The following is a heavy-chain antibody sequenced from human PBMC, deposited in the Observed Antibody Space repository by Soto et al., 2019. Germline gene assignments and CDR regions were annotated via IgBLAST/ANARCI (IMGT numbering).Heavy chain of an antibody. CDR2: VYATGTT. CDR1: GGSISKFY. Sequence: QVQLQESGPGLVKPSETLSLTCSVSGGSISKFYWSWIRKTGGKGLEWMGRVYATGTTDYNPSLRSRIAMSVDIAKKTFSLRLTSVIAADTGVYYCVRDGSKTLRDWFDPWGQGILVTVSS. J-gene: IGHJ5*02. V-gene: IGHV4-4*07. CDR3: VRDGSKTLRDWFDP. D-gene: IGHD4-17*01.